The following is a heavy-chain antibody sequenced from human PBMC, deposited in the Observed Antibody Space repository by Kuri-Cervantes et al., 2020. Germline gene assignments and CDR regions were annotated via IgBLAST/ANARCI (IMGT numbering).Heavy chain of an antibody. CDR2: MNPNSGNT. V-gene: IGHV1-8*01. CDR1: GYTFTSYD. D-gene: IGHD3-10*01. J-gene: IGHJ6*02. Sequence: ASVKVSCKASGYTFTSYDINWVRQATGQGLEWMGWMNPNSGNTGYAQKFQGRVTMTRNTSISTAYMELSSLRSEDTAVYYCARDLVGAFYYYYYGMDVWGQGTTVTVSS. CDR3: ARDLVGAFYYYYYGMDV.